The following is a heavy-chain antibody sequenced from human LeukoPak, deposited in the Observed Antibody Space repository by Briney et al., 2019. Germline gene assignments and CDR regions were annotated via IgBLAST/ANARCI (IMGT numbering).Heavy chain of an antibody. CDR3: ARARCCYGGGAFDI. D-gene: IGHD2-15*01. CDR1: GFTFSSYS. V-gene: IGHV3-7*01. J-gene: IGHJ3*02. Sequence: GGSLRLSCAASGFTFSSYSMNWARQAPGKGLEWVANIKQDGSEKYYVDSVKGRFTISRDNAKNSLYLQMNSLRAEDTAVYYCARARCCYGGGAFDIWGQGTMVTVSS. CDR2: IKQDGSEK.